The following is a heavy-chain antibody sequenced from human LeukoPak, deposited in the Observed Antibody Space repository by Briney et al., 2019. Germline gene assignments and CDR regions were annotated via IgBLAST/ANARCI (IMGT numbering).Heavy chain of an antibody. D-gene: IGHD2-15*01. Sequence: GGSLRLSCAASGFTFSSYSMNWVRQAPGKGLEWVSSISSSSSYIHYADSVKGRFTISRDNAKNSLYLQMNSLRAEDTAVYYCARDMNFRVDYGDYWGQGTLVTVSS. CDR2: ISSSSSYI. CDR1: GFTFSSYS. V-gene: IGHV3-21*01. J-gene: IGHJ4*02. CDR3: ARDMNFRVDYGDY.